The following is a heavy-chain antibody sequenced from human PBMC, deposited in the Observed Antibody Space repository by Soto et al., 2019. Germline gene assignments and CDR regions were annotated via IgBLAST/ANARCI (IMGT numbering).Heavy chain of an antibody. J-gene: IGHJ4*02. CDR3: ARNGPLTVTTGIDY. D-gene: IGHD4-17*01. Sequence: QVQLVQSGAEVKKPGSSVKVSCKASGGTFSSYAISWVRQAPGQGLEWMGGIIPIFGTANYAQKFQGRVTITADESTSTAYMELSSLRSEDSAVYYCARNGPLTVTTGIDYWGQGTLVTVSS. CDR2: IIPIFGTA. CDR1: GGTFSSYA. V-gene: IGHV1-69*01.